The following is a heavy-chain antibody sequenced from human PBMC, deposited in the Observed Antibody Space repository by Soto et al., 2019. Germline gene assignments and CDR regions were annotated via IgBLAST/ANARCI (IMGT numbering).Heavy chain of an antibody. D-gene: IGHD2-2*01. CDR1: GYTFTSYG. CDR3: ASDSDIVVVPADMSYYYGMDV. J-gene: IGHJ6*04. Sequence: QVQLVQSGAEVKKPGASVKVSCKASGYTFTSYGISWVRQAPGQGLEWLGGISAYNGNTNYAQQHQGRVTMTTDTSTSTAYMGLRSLRSDATAVYYCASDSDIVVVPADMSYYYGMDVWGEGTTVTVSS. V-gene: IGHV1-18*01. CDR2: ISAYNGNT.